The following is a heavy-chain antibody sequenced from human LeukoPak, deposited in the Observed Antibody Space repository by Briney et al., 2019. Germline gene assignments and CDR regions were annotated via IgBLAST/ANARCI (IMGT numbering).Heavy chain of an antibody. J-gene: IGHJ6*03. V-gene: IGHV1-46*01. CDR3: GGCPYYYYMDV. CDR1: GYTFTSYY. CDR2: INPSGGST. Sequence: ASVKVSCKASGYTFTSYYMHWVRQAPGQGLEWMGIINPSGGSTSYAQKFQGRVTMTKDMSTSTVYMELSSLRSEDTAVYYCGGCPYYYYMDVWGKGTTVTVSS. D-gene: IGHD2-15*01.